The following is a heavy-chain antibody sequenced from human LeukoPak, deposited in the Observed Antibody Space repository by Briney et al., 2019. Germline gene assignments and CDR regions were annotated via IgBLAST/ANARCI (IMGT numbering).Heavy chain of an antibody. Sequence: PGGSLRLSCAASGFTFSSYAKSWVRQAPGKGLEWVSAISGSGGSTYYADSVKGRFTISRDNYKNTLYLQMNSLRAEDTAVYYCAKPRLWFGEFLYYFDYWGQGTLVTVSS. J-gene: IGHJ4*02. D-gene: IGHD3-10*01. CDR1: GFTFSSYA. V-gene: IGHV3-23*01. CDR2: ISGSGGST. CDR3: AKPRLWFGEFLYYFDY.